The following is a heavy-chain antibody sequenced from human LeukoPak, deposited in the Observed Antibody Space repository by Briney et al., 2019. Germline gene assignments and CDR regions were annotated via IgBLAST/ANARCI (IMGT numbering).Heavy chain of an antibody. D-gene: IGHD6-19*01. J-gene: IGHJ4*02. CDR2: IYYSGST. CDR1: GGSVSSSSYY. V-gene: IGHV4-61*01. Sequence: PSETLSLTCTVSGGSVSSSSYYWSWIRQPPGKGLEWIGYIYYSGSTNYNPSLKSRVTISVDTSKNQFSLKLSSVTAADTAVYYCAREAVAGSIDYWGQGTLVTVSS. CDR3: AREAVAGSIDY.